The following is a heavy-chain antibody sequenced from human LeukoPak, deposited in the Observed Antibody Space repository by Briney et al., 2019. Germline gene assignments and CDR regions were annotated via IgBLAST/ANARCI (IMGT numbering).Heavy chain of an antibody. CDR3: ASDYYGSGTNDY. V-gene: IGHV3-21*01. J-gene: IGHJ4*02. D-gene: IGHD3-10*01. CDR1: GFTFSSYS. CDR2: ISSSSSCI. Sequence: GGSLRLSCAASGFTFSSYSMNWVRQAPGKGLEWVSSISSSSSCIYYADSVKGRFTISRDNAKNSLYLQMNSLRAEDTAVYYCASDYYGSGTNDYWGQGTLVTVSS.